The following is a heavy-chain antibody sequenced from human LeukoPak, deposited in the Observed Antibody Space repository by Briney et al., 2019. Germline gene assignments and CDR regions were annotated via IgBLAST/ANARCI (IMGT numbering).Heavy chain of an antibody. CDR2: INQGGET. V-gene: IGHV3-7*01. J-gene: IGHJ4*02. Sequence: GGSLRLSCEASGFTFGTFWMSWVRQAPGKGLEWVANINQGGETDYVDSVKGRFTIARDDSKNLLYLQMDSLRPEDTAMYFCARDKGGMVPFDHWGQGTLVTVSS. D-gene: IGHD3-10*01. CDR3: ARDKGGMVPFDH. CDR1: GFTFGTFW.